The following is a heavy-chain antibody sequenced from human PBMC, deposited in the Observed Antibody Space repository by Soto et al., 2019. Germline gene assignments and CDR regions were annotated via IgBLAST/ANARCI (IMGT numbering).Heavy chain of an antibody. V-gene: IGHV4-39*01. D-gene: IGHD3-9*01. CDR2: IYYSGST. CDR1: GGSISSSSYY. J-gene: IGHJ4*02. Sequence: QLQLQESGPGLVKPSETLSLTCTVSGGSISSSSYYWGWIRQPPGKGLEWIGSIYYSGSTYYNPSLKSRVTISVDTSKNQFSLKLSSVTAADTAVYYCARHPPPDILTGYADYYFDYWGQGTLVTVSS. CDR3: ARHPPPDILTGYADYYFDY.